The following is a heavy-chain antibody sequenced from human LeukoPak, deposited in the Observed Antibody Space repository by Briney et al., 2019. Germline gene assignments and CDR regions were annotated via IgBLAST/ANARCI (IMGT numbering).Heavy chain of an antibody. V-gene: IGHV5-10-1*01. CDR1: GYXFTSYW. Sequence: GESLKISCNGSGYXFTSYWISWVRQMPGKGLGWMGRIDTSDSYTNYSPSFQGHVTISADKSISTAYLQWSSLKASDTAMYYCARRIAAADFDYIDYWGQGTLVTVSS. D-gene: IGHD6-13*01. J-gene: IGHJ4*02. CDR3: ARRIAAADFDYIDY. CDR2: IDTSDSYT.